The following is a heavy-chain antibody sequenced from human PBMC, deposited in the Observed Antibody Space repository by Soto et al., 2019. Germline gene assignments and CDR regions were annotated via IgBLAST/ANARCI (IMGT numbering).Heavy chain of an antibody. D-gene: IGHD6-19*01. CDR1: GDSVSSNSAA. V-gene: IGHV6-1*01. Sequence: SQTLSLTCAISGDSVSSNSAAWNWIRQSPSRGLEWLGRTYYRSKWYNDYAVSVKSRITINPDTSKNQFSLQLNSVTPEDTAVYYCARDVRIAVAGRKYYFDYWGQGXLVT. CDR3: ARDVRIAVAGRKYYFDY. CDR2: TYYRSKWYN. J-gene: IGHJ4*02.